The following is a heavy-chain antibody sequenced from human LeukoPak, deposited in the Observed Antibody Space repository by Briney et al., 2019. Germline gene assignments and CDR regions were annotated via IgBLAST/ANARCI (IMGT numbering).Heavy chain of an antibody. Sequence: ASVKVSCKASGYTFTGYYIHWVRQAPGQGLEWMGWINPNSVGTNYAQKFQGRVTMTRDTSISTAYVELFSLKSDDTAVYFCARGSLDFSPSYYYHYLDVWGRGTTVTVSS. V-gene: IGHV1-2*02. CDR1: GYTFTGYY. J-gene: IGHJ6*03. CDR3: ARGSLDFSPSYYYHYLDV. CDR2: INPNSVGT.